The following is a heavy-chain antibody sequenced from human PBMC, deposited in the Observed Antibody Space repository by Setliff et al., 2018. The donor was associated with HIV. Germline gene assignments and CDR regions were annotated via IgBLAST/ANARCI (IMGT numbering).Heavy chain of an antibody. CDR2: IYSTGNT. J-gene: IGHJ4*02. CDR1: GGSISSHY. V-gene: IGHV4-59*11. Sequence: PSETLSLTCTVSGGSISSHYWSWIRQPPGKGLEWIGYIYSTGNTNYNPSLKSRVTISVDTSKNQLSLKLSSVTAADTAVYYCAREIYGGNSRPFDYWGQGTLVTVSS. D-gene: IGHD4-17*01. CDR3: AREIYGGNSRPFDY.